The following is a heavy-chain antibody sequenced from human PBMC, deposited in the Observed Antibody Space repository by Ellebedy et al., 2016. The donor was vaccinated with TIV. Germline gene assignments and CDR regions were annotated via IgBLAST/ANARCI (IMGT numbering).Heavy chain of an antibody. J-gene: IGHJ5*02. Sequence: MPSETLSLTCTVSGGSISSGGYYWSWIRQHPGKGLEWIGYIYYSGSTYYNPSLKSRVTISVDTSKNQFSLKLSSVTAADTAVYYCARGVIVVVVAANSNWFDPWGQGTLVTVSS. CDR3: ARGVIVVVVAANSNWFDP. D-gene: IGHD2-15*01. CDR2: IYYSGST. CDR1: GGSISSGGYY. V-gene: IGHV4-31*03.